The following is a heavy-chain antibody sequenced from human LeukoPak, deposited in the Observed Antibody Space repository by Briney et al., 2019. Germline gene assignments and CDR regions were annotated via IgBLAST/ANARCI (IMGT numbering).Heavy chain of an antibody. CDR2: INPNSGGT. CDR3: ARGYDYVWGSYGLDWFDP. J-gene: IGHJ5*02. CDR1: GYTFTGYY. D-gene: IGHD3-16*01. Sequence: GASVKVSCKASGYTFTGYYMHWVRQAPGQGLEWMGWINPNSGGTNYAQKFQGRVTMTRDTSISTAYMELSSLRSEDTAVYYCARGYDYVWGSYGLDWFDPWGQGTLVTVSS. V-gene: IGHV1-2*02.